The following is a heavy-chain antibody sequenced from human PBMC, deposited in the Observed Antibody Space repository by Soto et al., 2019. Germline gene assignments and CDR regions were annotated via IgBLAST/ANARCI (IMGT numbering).Heavy chain of an antibody. Sequence: SETLSLTCSVSGGSISGYYWSWIRQPPGKGLEWIGYMYNTGSTVYNPSFKSRVTISVDTSKNQFSLKLNSVTAADTAVYYCARDLWGYCGTDCYPLDVWGQGTTVTVS. CDR3: ARDLWGYCGTDCYPLDV. CDR1: GGSISGYY. V-gene: IGHV4-59*13. CDR2: MYNTGST. D-gene: IGHD2-21*02. J-gene: IGHJ6*02.